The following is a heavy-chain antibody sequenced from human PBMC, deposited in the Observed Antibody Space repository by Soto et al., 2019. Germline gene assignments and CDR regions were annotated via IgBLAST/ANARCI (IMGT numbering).Heavy chain of an antibody. CDR3: ARVQTGTGSSGP. J-gene: IGHJ5*02. D-gene: IGHD3-10*01. Sequence: QVQLVQSGAEVKRPGASVKVSCRASGYTITTYAMHWVRQAPGQRLEWMGWLNAGNGATAYSEKFQDRVTITRDTSANTAYMELSSLKFEDTAVYYCARVQTGTGSSGPWGQGTLVTVSS. CDR1: GYTITTYA. V-gene: IGHV1-3*01. CDR2: LNAGNGAT.